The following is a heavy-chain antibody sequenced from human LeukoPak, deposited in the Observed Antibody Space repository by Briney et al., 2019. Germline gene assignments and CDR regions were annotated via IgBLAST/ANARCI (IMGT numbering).Heavy chain of an antibody. CDR3: ARAPEVRGYFDY. CDR1: GYTFTGYY. CDR2: INPSGGST. Sequence: ASVKVSCKASGYTFTGYYMHWVRQAPGQGLEWMGIINPSGGSTSYAQKFQGRVTMTRDTSTSTVYMELSSLRSEDTAVYYCARAPEVRGYFDYWGQGTLVTVSS. D-gene: IGHD3-10*01. J-gene: IGHJ4*02. V-gene: IGHV1-46*01.